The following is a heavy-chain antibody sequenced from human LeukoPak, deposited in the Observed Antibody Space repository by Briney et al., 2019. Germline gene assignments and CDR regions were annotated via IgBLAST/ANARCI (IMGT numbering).Heavy chain of an antibody. CDR1: GGSISSYY. CDR3: ATSPYYYGSGSFCLEY. Sequence: PSETLSLTCTVSGGSISSYYWSWIRQPAGKGLEWIGRIYGSGGTNYKPSLKSRVSMSVDTSKNQFSLKLTSVTAADSGVYYCATSPYYYGSGSFCLEYWGQGALVTVSS. D-gene: IGHD3-10*01. CDR2: IYGSGGT. J-gene: IGHJ4*02. V-gene: IGHV4-4*07.